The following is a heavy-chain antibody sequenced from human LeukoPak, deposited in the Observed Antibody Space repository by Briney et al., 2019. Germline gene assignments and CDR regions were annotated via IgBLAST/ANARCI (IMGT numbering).Heavy chain of an antibody. CDR3: ARAGGFTIIRGAGNNWFDP. D-gene: IGHD3-10*01. Sequence: SETLSLTCTVSGGSISRSSYYWGWIRQPPGKGLEWIGSMYYSGNTYYNPSLKSRVVISADTSKNQFSLKLSSVTAADTAVYYCARAGGFTIIRGAGNNWFDPWGQGTLVTVSS. CDR1: GGSISRSSYY. CDR2: MYYSGNT. J-gene: IGHJ5*02. V-gene: IGHV4-39*07.